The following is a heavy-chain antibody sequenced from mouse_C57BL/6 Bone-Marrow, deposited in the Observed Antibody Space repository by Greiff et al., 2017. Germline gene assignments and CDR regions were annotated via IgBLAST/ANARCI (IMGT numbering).Heavy chain of an antibody. Sequence: QVQLQQSGPGLVAPSQSLSITCTVSGFSLTSYAISWVRQPPGKGLEWLGVIWTGGGATYNSALKSRLSISKEHSKSQVFLKMNSLQTDVTARYYCARTCYYSNCDYWGQGTTLTVSS. CDR3: ARTCYYSNCDY. J-gene: IGHJ2*01. V-gene: IGHV2-9-1*01. CDR2: IWTGGGA. D-gene: IGHD2-5*01. CDR1: GFSLTSYA.